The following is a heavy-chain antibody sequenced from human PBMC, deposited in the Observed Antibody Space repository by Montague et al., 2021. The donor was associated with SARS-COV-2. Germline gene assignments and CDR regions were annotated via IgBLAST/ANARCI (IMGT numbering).Heavy chain of an antibody. CDR2: MYYSGST. CDR1: GGSISSYY. D-gene: IGHD2-21*02. J-gene: IGHJ3*02. CDR3: ARQIPLRTHIVVVTALLGGAFDI. Sequence: SETLSLTCTVSGGSISSYYWSWIRQPPGKGLEWIGYMYYSGSTNYNPSLKSRVTISIDTSKNQFSLKLSSVTAADTAVYYCARQIPLRTHIVVVTALLGGAFDIWGQGTMVTVSS. V-gene: IGHV4-59*08.